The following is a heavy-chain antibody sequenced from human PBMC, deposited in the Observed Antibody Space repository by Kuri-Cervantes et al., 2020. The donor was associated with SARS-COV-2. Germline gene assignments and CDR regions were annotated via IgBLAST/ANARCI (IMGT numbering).Heavy chain of an antibody. CDR2: INHSGST. V-gene: IGHV4-39*07. CDR1: GGSISSSSYY. J-gene: IGHJ4*02. Sequence: GSLRLSCTVSGGSISSSSYYWGWIRQPPGKGLEWIGEINHSGSTNYNPSLKSRVTISVDTSKNQFSLKLSSVTAADTAVYYCARGPNNCGGDCYIDYWGQGTLVTVSS. CDR3: ARGPNNCGGDCYIDY. D-gene: IGHD2-21*01.